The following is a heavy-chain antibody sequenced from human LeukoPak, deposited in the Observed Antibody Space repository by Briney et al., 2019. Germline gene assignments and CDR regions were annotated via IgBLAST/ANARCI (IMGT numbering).Heavy chain of an antibody. V-gene: IGHV4-39*07. CDR3: ASVGAYDSKGPFDY. CDR2: IYYSGST. CDR1: GGSISSSSYY. D-gene: IGHD3-22*01. J-gene: IGHJ4*02. Sequence: PSETLSLTCTVSGGSISSSSYYWGWIRQPPGKGLEWIGSIYYSGSTYYNPSLKSRVTISVDTSKNQFSLKLSSVTAADTAVYYCASVGAYDSKGPFDYWGQGTLVTVSS.